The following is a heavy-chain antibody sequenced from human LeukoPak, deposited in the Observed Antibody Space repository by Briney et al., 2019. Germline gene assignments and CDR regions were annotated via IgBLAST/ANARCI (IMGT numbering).Heavy chain of an antibody. V-gene: IGHV3-23*01. CDR1: GFTFSSYA. J-gene: IGHJ4*02. D-gene: IGHD6-6*01. CDR2: ISGSGGST. Sequence: HPGGSLRLSCAASGFTFSSYAMSWVRQAPGKGLEWVSAISGSGGSTYYADSVKGRFTISRDNSKNTLYLQMNSLRAEDTAVYYCARTIRDYSSSSGADYWGQGTLVTVSS. CDR3: ARTIRDYSSSSGADY.